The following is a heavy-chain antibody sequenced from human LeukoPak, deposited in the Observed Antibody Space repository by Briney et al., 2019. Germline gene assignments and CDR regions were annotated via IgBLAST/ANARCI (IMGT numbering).Heavy chain of an antibody. CDR3: ARVSGQRLFMFYY. Sequence: ASVKVSCKASGYTFTSYDINWVRQATGQGLEWMGWMNPNSGNTGYAQKFQGRVTMTRNTSISTVYMELSSLRSEDTAVYYCARVSGQRLFMFYYWGQGTLVTVSS. J-gene: IGHJ4*02. CDR2: MNPNSGNT. V-gene: IGHV1-8*01. CDR1: GYTFTSYD. D-gene: IGHD3-10*01.